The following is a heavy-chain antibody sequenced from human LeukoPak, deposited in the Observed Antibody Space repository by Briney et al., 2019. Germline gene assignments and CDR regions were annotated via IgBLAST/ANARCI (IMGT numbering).Heavy chain of an antibody. Sequence: ASVKVSCKASGYTFTSYYMHWVRQAPGQGLEWMGIINPSGGSTSYAQKFQGRVTMTRDMSTSTVYMELSSLRSDDTAVYYCARDPVHYYDTSGYWSYWGQGTLVTVSS. D-gene: IGHD3-22*01. CDR1: GYTFTSYY. V-gene: IGHV1-46*01. CDR3: ARDPVHYYDTSGYWSY. CDR2: INPSGGST. J-gene: IGHJ4*02.